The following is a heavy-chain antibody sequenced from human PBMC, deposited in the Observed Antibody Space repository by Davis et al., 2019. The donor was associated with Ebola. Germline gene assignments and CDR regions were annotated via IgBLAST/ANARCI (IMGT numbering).Heavy chain of an antibody. Sequence: GGSLRLSCAASGFTVSSNYMSWVRQAPGKGLEWVSSISCDSDYIYYADSAKGRFTISRDNAKNSLYLQMNSLRAEDTAVYYCARDRPLDFFFGDYYGMDVWGQGTTVTVSS. CDR2: ISCDSDYI. CDR1: GFTVSSNY. J-gene: IGHJ6*02. CDR3: ARDRPLDFFFGDYYGMDV. D-gene: IGHD3-16*01. V-gene: IGHV3-21*01.